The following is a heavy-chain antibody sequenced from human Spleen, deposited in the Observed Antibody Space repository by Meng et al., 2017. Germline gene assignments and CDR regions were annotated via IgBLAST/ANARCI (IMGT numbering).Heavy chain of an antibody. Sequence: VGLVVSGGGLVQPGGALRCSCAASGCSFISYAMIWVRHAPGKGLVWVSALSGGGFTTYYADSVKGRFAISGHNSKNTLYLQMNSLRAEDTALYYCAKYSYGLGDYLDYWGQGALVTVSS. D-gene: IGHD3-10*01. V-gene: IGHV3-23*04. CDR2: LSGGGFTT. CDR1: GCSFISYA. CDR3: AKYSYGLGDYLDY. J-gene: IGHJ4*02.